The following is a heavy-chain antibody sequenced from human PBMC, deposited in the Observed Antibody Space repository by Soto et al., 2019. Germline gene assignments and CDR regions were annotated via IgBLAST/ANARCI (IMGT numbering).Heavy chain of an antibody. D-gene: IGHD2-2*02. V-gene: IGHV1-69*01. CDR1: RDTFNDYA. J-gene: IGHJ4*02. Sequence: QVQLVQSGAEVRKPGSSVKVSCKASRDTFNDYAITWVRQAPGQGLEWMGGIIPVLGTTKYAQKFQGRVTMTADESTSTAYMELNSLTSEDRDVYYCAAGGSNGYIRWGQGTQVSVSS. CDR3: AAGGSNGYIR. CDR2: IIPVLGTT.